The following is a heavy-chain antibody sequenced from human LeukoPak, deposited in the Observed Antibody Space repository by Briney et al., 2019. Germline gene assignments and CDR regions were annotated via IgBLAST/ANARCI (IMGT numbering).Heavy chain of an antibody. CDR3: AGRLYRWNARARIDY. Sequence: GESLKISCQAPGFSFTTHWIGWVRQMHGKGLEWMGSIYPSDSDTKYSPVFQGQVAISADKSISTAYLQWSNLRGSGTAKDYWAGRLYRWNARARIDYLGQGTLVTVSA. D-gene: IGHD1-1*01. CDR2: IYPSDSDT. V-gene: IGHV5-51*01. J-gene: IGHJ4*02. CDR1: GFSFTTHW.